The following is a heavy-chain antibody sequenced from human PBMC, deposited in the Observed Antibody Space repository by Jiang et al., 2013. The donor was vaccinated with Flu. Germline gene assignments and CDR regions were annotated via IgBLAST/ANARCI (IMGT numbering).Heavy chain of an antibody. Sequence: AISGDSVSSNSAAWNWIRQSPSRGLEWLGRTYYRSKWYNDYAVSVKSRITINPDTSKNQFSLQLNSVTPEDTAVYYCAREPLGQLATGEVDYWGQGTLVTVSS. D-gene: IGHD6-6*01. V-gene: IGHV6-1*01. CDR3: AREPLGQLATGEVDY. CDR1: GDSVSSNSAA. CDR2: TYYRSKWYN. J-gene: IGHJ4*02.